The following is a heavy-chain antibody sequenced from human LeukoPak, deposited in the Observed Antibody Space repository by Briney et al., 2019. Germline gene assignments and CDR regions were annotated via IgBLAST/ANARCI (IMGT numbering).Heavy chain of an antibody. Sequence: GGSLRLSCAASGFTFSDYYMSWIRQAPGKGLEWVSVVYSGDRTYYADSVKGRFTISRDDSTNTLYLLMNSLRAEDTAVYYCARGRVYNGYDPFDYWGQGTLVTVSS. CDR3: ARGRVYNGYDPFDY. V-gene: IGHV3-66*01. CDR1: GFTFSDYY. CDR2: VYSGDRT. J-gene: IGHJ4*02. D-gene: IGHD5-12*01.